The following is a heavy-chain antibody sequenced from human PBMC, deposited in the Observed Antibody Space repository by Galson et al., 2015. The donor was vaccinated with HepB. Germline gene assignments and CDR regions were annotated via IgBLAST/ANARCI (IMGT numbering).Heavy chain of an antibody. V-gene: IGHV3-33*01. CDR2: IWYDGSNK. J-gene: IGHJ6*02. CDR3: ARDGARYCSGGSCRYYYGMDV. Sequence: SLRLSCAASGFTFSSYGMHWVRQAPGKGLEWVAVIWYDGSNKYYADSVKGRFTISRDNSKNTLYLQMNSLRAEDTAVYYCARDGARYCSGGSCRYYYGMDVWGQGTTVTVSS. CDR1: GFTFSSYG. D-gene: IGHD2-15*01.